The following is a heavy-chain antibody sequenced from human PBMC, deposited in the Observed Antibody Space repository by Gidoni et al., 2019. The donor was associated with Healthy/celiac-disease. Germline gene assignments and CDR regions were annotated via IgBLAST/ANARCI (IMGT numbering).Heavy chain of an antibody. CDR2: IGWNSGSI. CDR3: AKDISAVAVAYFDY. CDR1: GFTFEDYA. V-gene: IGHV3-9*01. Sequence: EVQLVASGGGLVQPGRSLRLSCAASGFTFEDYAMRWVRPVPGKGLEWVSGIGWNSGSIGYADSVKGRFTISRDNAKNSLYLQMNSLRAEDTALYYCAKDISAVAVAYFDYWGQGTLVTVSS. D-gene: IGHD6-19*01. J-gene: IGHJ4*02.